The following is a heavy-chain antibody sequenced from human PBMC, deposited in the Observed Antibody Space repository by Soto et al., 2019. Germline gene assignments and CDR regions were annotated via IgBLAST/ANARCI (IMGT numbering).Heavy chain of an antibody. J-gene: IGHJ4*02. CDR3: AKDLRRDYDFWSGRFDY. CDR2: ISGSGGST. CDR1: GFTFSSYA. V-gene: IGHV3-23*01. D-gene: IGHD3-3*01. Sequence: PGGSLRLSCAASGFTFSSYAMSWVRQDPGKGLEWVSAISGSGGSTYYADSVKGRFTISRDNSKNTLYLQMNSLRAEDTVVYYCAKDLRRDYDFWSGRFDYWGQGTLVTVSS.